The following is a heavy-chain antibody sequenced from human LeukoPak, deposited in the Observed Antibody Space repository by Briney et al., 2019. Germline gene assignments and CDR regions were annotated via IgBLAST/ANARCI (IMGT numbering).Heavy chain of an antibody. CDR1: GGSISSGSYY. J-gene: IGHJ4*02. CDR3: ARLSSDGYNSLTY. Sequence: SETLSLTCTVSGGSISSGSYYWSWIRQPAGKGLEWIGHIYTSGRTNYNPSLKSRVTISVDTSKNQLSLKVSSVTAADTAVHYCARLSSDGYNSLTYWGQGTLVTVSS. V-gene: IGHV4-61*09. D-gene: IGHD5-24*01. CDR2: IYTSGRT.